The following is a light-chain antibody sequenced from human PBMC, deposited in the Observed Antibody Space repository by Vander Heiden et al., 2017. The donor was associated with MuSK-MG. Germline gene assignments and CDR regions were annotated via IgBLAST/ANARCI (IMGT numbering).Light chain of an antibody. J-gene: IGLJ2*01. CDR2: YDR. CDR3: QVWDSSSDHRVV. CDR1: NLGSKS. V-gene: IGLV3-21*04. Sequence: SYVLPQPPSVSVAPGKPARITCGGNNLGSKSVRWYQQKPGQATVLVIYYDRDRLSGRPKRFSGSNSGKTATLTIRRVEAGDEADYYCQVWDSSSDHRVVFGGGTKPTVL.